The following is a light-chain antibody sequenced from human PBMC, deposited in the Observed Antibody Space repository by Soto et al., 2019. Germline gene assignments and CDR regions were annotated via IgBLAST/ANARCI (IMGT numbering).Light chain of an antibody. CDR2: DAS. V-gene: IGKV3-11*01. CDR1: QSVSSY. J-gene: IGKJ5*01. Sequence: EIVLTQSPATRSLSPGERATLSCRASQSVSSYLAWYQQKRGQAPRLLIYDASNRATGIPARFSGSGSGTEFNLTISSLEPEDFAVYFCHPRSNWPITFGQGTRLEI. CDR3: HPRSNWPIT.